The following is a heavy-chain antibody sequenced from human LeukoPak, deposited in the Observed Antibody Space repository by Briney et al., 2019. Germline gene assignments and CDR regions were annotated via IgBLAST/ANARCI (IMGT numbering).Heavy chain of an antibody. CDR2: ISWNGGVI. V-gene: IGHV3-9*01. J-gene: IGHJ1*01. CDR1: GFTFDDYA. D-gene: IGHD6-19*01. CDR3: AKVGVAGTLMARFQH. Sequence: GRSLRLSCAASGFTFDDYAIHWVRQAPGKGLECVSGISWNGGVIDYADSVKGRFTISRDNAKNSLYLQMNSLRAEDTALYYCAKVGVAGTLMARFQHWGQGTLVTVSS.